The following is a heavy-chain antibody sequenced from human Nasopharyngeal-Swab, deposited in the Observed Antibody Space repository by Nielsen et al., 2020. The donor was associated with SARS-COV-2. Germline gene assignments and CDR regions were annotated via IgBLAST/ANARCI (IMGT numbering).Heavy chain of an antibody. D-gene: IGHD2-2*01. CDR3: ARDVVVETYYYYYMDV. V-gene: IGHV3-48*01. CDR1: GFTFRSYS. J-gene: IGHJ6*03. CDR2: ISSSSITI. Sequence: GESLKISCAASGFTFRSYSMNWVRQAPGKGLEWVSYISSSSITIYYADSVKGRFTISRDNAKNSLYLQMNSLRAEDTAVYYCARDVVVETYYYYYMDVWGKGTTVTVSS.